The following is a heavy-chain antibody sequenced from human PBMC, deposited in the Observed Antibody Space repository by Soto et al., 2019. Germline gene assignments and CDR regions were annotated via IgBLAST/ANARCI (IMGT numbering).Heavy chain of an antibody. Sequence: QVQLQESGPGLVKPSETLSLTCTVSGGSISSYYWSWIRQPPGKGLEWIGYIYYSGRTNYNPSLKSRAPXSXDXXKNQFSLKLSSVTAADTAVYYCARGYCSSTSCYIWDNWFDPWGQGTLVTVSS. D-gene: IGHD2-2*02. CDR1: GGSISSYY. CDR3: ARGYCSSTSCYIWDNWFDP. V-gene: IGHV4-59*01. CDR2: IYYSGRT. J-gene: IGHJ5*02.